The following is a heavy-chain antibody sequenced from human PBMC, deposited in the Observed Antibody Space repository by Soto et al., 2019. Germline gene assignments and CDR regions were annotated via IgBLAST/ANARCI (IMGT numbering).Heavy chain of an antibody. Sequence: QVQLVQSGAEVKKPGSSVKVSCKASGGTFSSYAISWVRQAPGQGLEWMGGIIPIFGTANYAQNFQGKVTITADESTSTGYMELSSLRSEDTAVYYCARDSDWGSGWFDPWGQGTLVTVS. CDR1: GGTFSSYA. CDR3: ARDSDWGSGWFDP. J-gene: IGHJ5*02. V-gene: IGHV1-69*12. CDR2: IIPIFGTA. D-gene: IGHD3-16*01.